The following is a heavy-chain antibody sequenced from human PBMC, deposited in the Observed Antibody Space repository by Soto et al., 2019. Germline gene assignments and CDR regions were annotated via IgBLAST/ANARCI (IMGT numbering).Heavy chain of an antibody. V-gene: IGHV3-30-3*01. CDR1: GFTFSSYA. D-gene: IGHD3-10*01. CDR3: ARGDYLLLIDY. CDR2: ISYDGSNK. Sequence: QVQLVESGGGVVQPGRSLRLSCAASGFTFSSYAMHWVRQAPGKGLEWVAVISYDGSNKYYADSVKGRFTISRDNSKNTLYLQMNSLRAEDTAVYYCARGDYLLLIDYWGQGTLVTVSS. J-gene: IGHJ4*02.